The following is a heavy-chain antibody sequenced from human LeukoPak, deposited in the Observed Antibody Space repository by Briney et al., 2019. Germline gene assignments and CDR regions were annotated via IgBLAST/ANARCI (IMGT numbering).Heavy chain of an antibody. Sequence: PSETLSLTCTVSGGSISSGGYSWSWIRQPPGKGLEWIGYIYYSGSTYYNPSLKSRVTISVDTSKNQFSLKLSSVTAADTAVYYCARRGTGDRSYYFDYWGQGTLVTVSS. CDR1: GGSISSGGYS. CDR2: IYYSGST. D-gene: IGHD7-27*01. V-gene: IGHV4-30-4*07. J-gene: IGHJ4*02. CDR3: ARRGTGDRSYYFDY.